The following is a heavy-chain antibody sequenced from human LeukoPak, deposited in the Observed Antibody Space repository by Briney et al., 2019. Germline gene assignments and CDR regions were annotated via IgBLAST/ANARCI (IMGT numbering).Heavy chain of an antibody. D-gene: IGHD5-18*01. CDR1: GGTFSSYA. J-gene: IGHJ6*02. V-gene: IGHV1-69*13. CDR2: IIPIFGTA. CDR3: ARGKYSYGFGYYYYGMDV. Sequence: ASVTVSCKASGGTFSSYAISWVRQAPGQGLEWMGGIIPIFGTANYAQKFQGRVTITADESTSTAYMELSSLRSEDTAVYYCARGKYSYGFGYYYYGMDVWGQGTTVTVSS.